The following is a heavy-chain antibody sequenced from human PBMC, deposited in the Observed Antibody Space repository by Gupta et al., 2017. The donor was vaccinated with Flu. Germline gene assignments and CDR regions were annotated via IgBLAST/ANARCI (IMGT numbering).Heavy chain of an antibody. Sequence: QVHLVQSGAEVKKPVASVKVSCKAAGYTFANYGVSCVRLAPGQGLEWMGWISGYNGNTNYAQKFQGRVTMTTDTSTGTAYMELRSLRSDDTAVYYCARDPPVTAAGIFDYWGQGTPLTVSS. J-gene: IGHJ4*02. V-gene: IGHV1-18*01. CDR3: ARDPPVTAAGIFDY. CDR2: ISGYNGNT. CDR1: GYTFANYG. D-gene: IGHD6-25*01.